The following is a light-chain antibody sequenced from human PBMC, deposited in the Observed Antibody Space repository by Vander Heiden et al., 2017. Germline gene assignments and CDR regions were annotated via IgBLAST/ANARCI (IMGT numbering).Light chain of an antibody. J-gene: IGKJ1*01. CDR2: KAS. CDR3: QQYNSYSPRWT. V-gene: IGKV1-5*03. Sequence: DIQMTQSPSTLSAYVGDRVTITCRARQSISSWLAWYQQKPGKAPKLLIYKASSLESGVPSRFSGSGSGTEFTLTISSLQPDDFATYYCQQYNSYSPRWTFGQGTKVEIK. CDR1: QSISSW.